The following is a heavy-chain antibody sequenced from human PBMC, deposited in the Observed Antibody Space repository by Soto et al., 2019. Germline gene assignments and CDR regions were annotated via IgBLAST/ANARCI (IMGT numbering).Heavy chain of an antibody. D-gene: IGHD3-10*01. CDR1: GFTFSSYW. CDR2: IKQDGSEK. Sequence: EVQLVESGGGLVQPGGSLRLSCAASGFTFSSYWMSWVRQAPGKGLEWVASIKQDGSEKYYVDSVKGRFTISRDNAKNSLYLQMNSLRAEDTAVYYCARDQTMVRGVITLYYFDYWGQGTLVTVSS. CDR3: ARDQTMVRGVITLYYFDY. V-gene: IGHV3-7*05. J-gene: IGHJ4*02.